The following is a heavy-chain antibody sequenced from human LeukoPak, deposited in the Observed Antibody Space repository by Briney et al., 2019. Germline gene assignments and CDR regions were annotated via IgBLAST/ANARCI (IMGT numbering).Heavy chain of an antibody. CDR2: ISGSGDST. Sequence: GGSLRLSCADSGFTFSSYAMSWVRQAPGKGLEWVSAISGSGDSTYYADSVKGRFTITRDNSKNTLYLQMNSLRVEDTAVYYCARETGSYLGHWGQGTLVTVSS. CDR3: ARETGSYLGH. V-gene: IGHV3-23*01. J-gene: IGHJ4*02. CDR1: GFTFSSYA. D-gene: IGHD1-26*01.